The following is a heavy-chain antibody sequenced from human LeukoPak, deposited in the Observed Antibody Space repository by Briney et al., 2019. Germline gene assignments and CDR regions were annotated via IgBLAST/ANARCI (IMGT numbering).Heavy chain of an antibody. CDR2: ISGSGGST. V-gene: IGHV3-23*01. Sequence: GGSLRLSCAASGFTSSSYAMSWVRQAPGKGLEWVSAISGSGGSTYYADSVKGRFTISRDNSKNTLYLQMNSLRAEDTAVYYCAKDHFWSAAGTWSPFYFDYWGQGTLVTVSS. J-gene: IGHJ4*02. CDR1: GFTSSSYA. D-gene: IGHD6-13*01. CDR3: AKDHFWSAAGTWSPFYFDY.